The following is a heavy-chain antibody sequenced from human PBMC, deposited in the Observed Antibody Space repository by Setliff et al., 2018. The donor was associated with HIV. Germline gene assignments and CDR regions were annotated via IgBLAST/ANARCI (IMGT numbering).Heavy chain of an antibody. Sequence: SETLSLTCTVSGYSISSDYYWGWIRQPPGKGLEWIGNIYHSGSTYYNPSLKGRVTTSIDTSKNQFSLKLNSVTAADTAVYYCARGQIGYGDYDLNWFDPWGQGTLVTVSS. CDR2: IYHSGST. V-gene: IGHV4-38-2*02. J-gene: IGHJ5*02. D-gene: IGHD4-17*01. CDR3: ARGQIGYGDYDLNWFDP. CDR1: GYSISSDYY.